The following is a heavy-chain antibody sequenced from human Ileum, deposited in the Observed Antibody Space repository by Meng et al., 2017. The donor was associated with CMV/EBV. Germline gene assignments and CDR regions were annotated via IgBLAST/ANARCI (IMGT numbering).Heavy chain of an antibody. Sequence: LSLTCAASGFMLNDYAMNWVRQAPGKGLEWVASISSYYIFQAESVKGRFTISRDNAKNSLYLQMNDLRSEDTAVYYCTRAYAEGVKVPADWFDPWGQGVLVTVSS. D-gene: IGHD2-2*01. V-gene: IGHV3-69-1*01. J-gene: IGHJ5*02. CDR2: ISSYYI. CDR3: TRAYAEGVKVPADWFDP. CDR1: GFMLNDYA.